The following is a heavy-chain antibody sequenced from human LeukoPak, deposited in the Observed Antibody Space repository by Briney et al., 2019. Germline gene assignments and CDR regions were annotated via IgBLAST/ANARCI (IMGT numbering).Heavy chain of an antibody. V-gene: IGHV4-59*08. CDR3: ARHISSGGTYAHFDY. Sequence: PSETLSLTCTVSGSMYNYYWSWIRQPTGKGLEWIGYIHYNGITNYSPSLKSRVTMSLDTSKNQVSLKLNSVSAADTAVYYCARHISSGGTYAHFDYWGQGTLVTVSS. D-gene: IGHD1-26*01. J-gene: IGHJ4*02. CDR1: GSMYNYY. CDR2: IHYNGIT.